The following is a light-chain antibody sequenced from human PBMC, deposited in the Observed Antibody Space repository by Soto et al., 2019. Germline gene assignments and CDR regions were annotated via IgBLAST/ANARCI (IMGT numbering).Light chain of an antibody. CDR2: GAS. Sequence: EIVLTQSPGTLSLSPGERATLCCRASQSVSSSYLAWYQQKPGQAPRLLIYGASSRATGIPDRFSGSGSGTDFTVTISRLEPEDFVVYYCQQYGTSPWTFGQGTKVEIK. J-gene: IGKJ1*01. V-gene: IGKV3-20*01. CDR3: QQYGTSPWT. CDR1: QSVSSSY.